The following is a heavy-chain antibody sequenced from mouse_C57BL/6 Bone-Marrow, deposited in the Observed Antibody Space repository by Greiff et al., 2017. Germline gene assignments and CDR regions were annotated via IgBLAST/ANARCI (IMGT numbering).Heavy chain of an antibody. CDR1: GFNIKNTY. J-gene: IGHJ2*01. V-gene: IGHV14-3*01. CDR2: IDPANGNP. D-gene: IGHD1-1*01. Sequence: VQLQQSVAELVRPGASVKLSCTASGFNIKNTYMHWVKQRPEQGLEWIGRIDPANGNPKYAQKFQGKATITADTSSNTAYLQLSSLTSEDTAIYYGAGGYYYGSFDYWGQGTTLTVAS. CDR3: AGGYYYGSFDY.